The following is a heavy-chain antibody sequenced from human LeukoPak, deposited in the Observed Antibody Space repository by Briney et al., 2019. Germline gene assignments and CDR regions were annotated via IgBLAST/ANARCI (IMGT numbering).Heavy chain of an antibody. Sequence: PGGSLRLSCAASGFTFSDSYMTWVRQAPGKGLEWVSAISGSRGSTYYADSVKGRFTISRDNSKNTLYLQMNSLRAEDTAVYYCARVLYSSSRYLDYWGQGTLVTVSS. CDR2: ISGSRGST. CDR1: GFTFSDSY. D-gene: IGHD6-13*01. CDR3: ARVLYSSSRYLDY. J-gene: IGHJ4*02. V-gene: IGHV3-23*01.